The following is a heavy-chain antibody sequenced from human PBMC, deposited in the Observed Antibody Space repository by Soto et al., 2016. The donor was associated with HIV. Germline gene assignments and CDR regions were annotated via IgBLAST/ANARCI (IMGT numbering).Heavy chain of an antibody. J-gene: IGHJ4*02. V-gene: IGHV3-23*01. CDR2: ISSSGGST. CDR3: AKEWGGQYGSGSYYRALYYFDY. CDR1: GFTFSIYA. Sequence: EVQLLESGGGLVQPGGSLRLSCAASGFTFSIYAMSWVRQAPGKGLEWVSTISSSGGSTYYADSVKGRFTISRDNSKNTLSLQMNSLRAEDTAVYYCAKEWGGQYGSGSYYRALYYFDYWAREPWS. D-gene: IGHD3-10*01.